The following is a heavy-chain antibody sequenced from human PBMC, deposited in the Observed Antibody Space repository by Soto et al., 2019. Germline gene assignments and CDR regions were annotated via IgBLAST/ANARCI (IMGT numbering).Heavy chain of an antibody. J-gene: IGHJ4*02. D-gene: IGHD1-26*01. CDR2: IWYDGSNK. V-gene: IGHV3-33*01. Sequence: QVQLVESGGGVVQPGRSLRLSCAASGFTFSSYGMHWVRQAPGKGLEWVAVIWYDGSNKYYADSVKGRFTISRVNSKNTLYLQMNSLRAEDTAVYYCARDSWELSGCFDYWGQGTLVTVSS. CDR1: GFTFSSYG. CDR3: ARDSWELSGCFDY.